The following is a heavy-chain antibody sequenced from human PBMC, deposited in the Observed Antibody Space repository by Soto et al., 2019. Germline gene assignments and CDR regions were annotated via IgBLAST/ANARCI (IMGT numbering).Heavy chain of an antibody. CDR1: GYTFCGFY. V-gene: IGHV1-2*02. CDR3: ASAAVTGTAGLDF. J-gene: IGHJ4*02. Sequence: ASVKVSCKASGYTFCGFYMHWVRQAPGQGLEWMGWINPNSGGTKSAEKFQGRVTMTRDTSISTAYMELSRLTSDDTAVYYCASAAVTGTAGLDFWGQGTQVTVPQ. CDR2: INPNSGGT. D-gene: IGHD6-19*01.